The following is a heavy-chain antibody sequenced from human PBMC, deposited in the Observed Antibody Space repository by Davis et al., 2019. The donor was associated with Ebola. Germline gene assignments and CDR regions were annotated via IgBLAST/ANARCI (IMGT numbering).Heavy chain of an antibody. CDR2: IIPIFGTA. CDR3: ARARYYGSGSYRGGPSFDP. D-gene: IGHD3-10*01. J-gene: IGHJ5*02. V-gene: IGHV1-69*01. Sequence: PEQALEWRGGIIPIFGTANYAQKFQGRVTITADESTSTAYMELSSLRSEDTAVYYCARARYYGSGSYRGGPSFDPWGQGTLVTVSS.